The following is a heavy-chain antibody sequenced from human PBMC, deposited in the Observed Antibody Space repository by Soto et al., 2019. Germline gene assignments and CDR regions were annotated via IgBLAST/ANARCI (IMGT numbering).Heavy chain of an antibody. CDR1: GFTVSSKY. CDR3: AREAPMYV. Sequence: DVQLVETGGELSQPGGSLRLSCAASGFTVSSKYMSWVRQAPGKGLEWVSVIWSAGLIYYADSVRGRFTISRDISKNIFYLEMTSLRADDTAVYYCAREAPMYVWGQGTTVTVSS. J-gene: IGHJ6*02. CDR2: IWSAGLI. V-gene: IGHV3-53*02.